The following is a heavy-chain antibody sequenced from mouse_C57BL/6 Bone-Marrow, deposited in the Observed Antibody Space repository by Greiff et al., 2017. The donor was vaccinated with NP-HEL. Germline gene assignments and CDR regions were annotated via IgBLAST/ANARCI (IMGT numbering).Heavy chain of an antibody. CDR1: GFNIKDDY. D-gene: IGHD2-2*01. Sequence: EVQLQQSGAELVRPGASVKLSCTASGFNIKDDYMHWVKQRPEQGLEWIGWIDPENGDTEYASKFQGKATITADTSSNTAYLQLSSLTSEDTAVYYCTTLGGYGDWYFDVWGTGTTVTVSS. V-gene: IGHV14-4*01. CDR3: TTLGGYGDWYFDV. CDR2: IDPENGDT. J-gene: IGHJ1*03.